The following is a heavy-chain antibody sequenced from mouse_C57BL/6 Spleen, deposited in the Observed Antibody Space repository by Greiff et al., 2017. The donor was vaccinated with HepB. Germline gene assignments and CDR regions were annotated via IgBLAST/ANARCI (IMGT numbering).Heavy chain of an antibody. V-gene: IGHV1-55*01. J-gene: IGHJ3*01. CDR2: IYPGSGST. Sequence: VQLLQPGAELVKPGASVKMSCKASGYTFTSYWITWVKQRPGQGLEWIGDIYPGSGSTNYNEKFKRKATLTVDTSSSTAYMQLSILTSEDSAVYYCAREGFAYWGQGTLVTVSA. CDR1: GYTFTSYW. CDR3: AREGFAY.